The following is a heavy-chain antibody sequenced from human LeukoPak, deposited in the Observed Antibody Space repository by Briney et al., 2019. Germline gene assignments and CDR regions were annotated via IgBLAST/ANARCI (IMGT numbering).Heavy chain of an antibody. D-gene: IGHD6-13*01. CDR2: IIPIFGTA. J-gene: IGHJ4*02. V-gene: IGHV1-69*13. CDR1: GGTLSSCS. Sequence: GAAVKVSCNASGGTLSSCSNSWVRRAPGQGLEWMGGIIPIFGTANYAQKSQGRVTITADESTSTAYMELSSLRSEDTAVYYCARDLLLSAGYSNLFDYWGQGTLVTVSS. CDR3: ARDLLLSAGYSNLFDY.